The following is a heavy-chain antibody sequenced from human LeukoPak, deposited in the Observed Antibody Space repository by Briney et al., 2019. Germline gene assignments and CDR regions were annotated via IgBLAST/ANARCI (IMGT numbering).Heavy chain of an antibody. CDR2: ISYDGRNK. CDR1: GFTFSNYA. J-gene: IGHJ6*02. V-gene: IGHV3-30*04. D-gene: IGHD1-1*01. CDR3: ARDSGTTRSYGMDV. Sequence: GGSLRLSRAASGFTFSNYAMHWVRQAPGKGLEWVAVISYDGRNKYYADSVTGRFTISRDNSKNTLDLQMNNLRAEDTAVYYCARDSGTTRSYGMDVWGQGTTVTVSS.